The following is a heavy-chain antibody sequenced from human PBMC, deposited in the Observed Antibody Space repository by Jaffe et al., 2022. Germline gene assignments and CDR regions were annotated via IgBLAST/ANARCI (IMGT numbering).Heavy chain of an antibody. Sequence: EVQLVESGGGLVQPGGSLRLSCAASGFTFSSYWMHWVRQAPGKGLVWVSRINSDGSSTSYADSVKGRFTISRDNAKNTLYLQMNSLRAEDTAVYYCARGGPYDFWSGYYRTKHYYFDYWGQGTLVTVSS. CDR1: GFTFSSYW. CDR2: INSDGSST. CDR3: ARGGPYDFWSGYYRTKHYYFDY. D-gene: IGHD3-3*01. V-gene: IGHV3-74*01. J-gene: IGHJ4*02.